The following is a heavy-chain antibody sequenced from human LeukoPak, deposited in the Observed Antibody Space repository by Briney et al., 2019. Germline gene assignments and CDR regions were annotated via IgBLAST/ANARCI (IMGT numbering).Heavy chain of an antibody. V-gene: IGHV1-8*02. D-gene: IGHD4-23*01. J-gene: IGHJ4*02. Sequence: GASVKVSCKASGYTFTGYYMHWVRQAPGQGLEWMGWMNPNSGNTGYAQKFQGRVTMTRNTSISTAYMELSSLRSEDTAVYYCARGRRDYGGKPLSCWGQGTLVTVSS. CDR1: GYTFTGYY. CDR2: MNPNSGNT. CDR3: ARGRRDYGGKPLSC.